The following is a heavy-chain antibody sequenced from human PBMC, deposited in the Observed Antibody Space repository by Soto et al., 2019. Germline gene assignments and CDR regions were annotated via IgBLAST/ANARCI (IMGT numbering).Heavy chain of an antibody. J-gene: IGHJ4*02. CDR2: FDPEDGET. CDR1: GYTLTELS. CDR3: ATVRRRYYYDSSGYSSYYFDY. V-gene: IGHV1-24*01. D-gene: IGHD3-22*01. Sequence: ASVKVSCKVSGYTLTELSMHWVRQAPGKGLEWMGGFDPEDGETIYAQKFQGRVTMTEDTSTDTAYMELSSLRSEDTAVYYCATVRRRYYYDSSGYSSYYFDYWGQGTLVTVS.